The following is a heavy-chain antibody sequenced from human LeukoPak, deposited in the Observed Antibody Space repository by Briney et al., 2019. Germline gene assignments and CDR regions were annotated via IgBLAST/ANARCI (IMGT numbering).Heavy chain of an antibody. CDR3: ARVGDYGAYQVCMDV. CDR1: GGTFSSYA. V-gene: IGHV1-69*05. D-gene: IGHD4-17*01. J-gene: IGHJ6*03. Sequence: ASVKVSCKASGGTFSSYAISWVRQAPGQGLEWMGGIIPIFGTANYAQKFQGRVTITTDESTSTAYMELSSLRSEDTAVYYCARVGDYGAYQVCMDVWGKGTTVTVSS. CDR2: IIPIFGTA.